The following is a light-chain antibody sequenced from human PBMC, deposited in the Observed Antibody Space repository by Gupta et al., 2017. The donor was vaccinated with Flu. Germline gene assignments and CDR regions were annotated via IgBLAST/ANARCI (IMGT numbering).Light chain of an antibody. CDR3: SSYAGSNWG. CDR2: EVS. J-gene: IGLJ2*01. CDR1: SSDVGGYNY. V-gene: IGLV2-8*01. Sequence: QSALTQPPSASGSPGQSVTISCTGTSSDVGGYNYVSWYQQHPGKAPKLMIYEVSKRPSGVPDRFSGSKSGNTASLTVSGLQAEDEADYYCSSYAGSNWGFGGGTKLTVL.